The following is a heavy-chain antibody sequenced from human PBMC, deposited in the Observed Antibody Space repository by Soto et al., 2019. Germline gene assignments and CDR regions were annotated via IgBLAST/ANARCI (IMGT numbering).Heavy chain of an antibody. D-gene: IGHD3-10*01. CDR1: GGSISSADYF. Sequence: SETLSLTCSVSGGSISSADYFWTWIRQSPGKGLEWIGYIYYSGSTYYNPSLKSRVPISVDTSKNQFSLKLSSVTAADTAVYYCARAGNSYGSGPIDYWGQGTLVTVSS. V-gene: IGHV4-30-4*02. J-gene: IGHJ4*02. CDR2: IYYSGST. CDR3: ARAGNSYGSGPIDY.